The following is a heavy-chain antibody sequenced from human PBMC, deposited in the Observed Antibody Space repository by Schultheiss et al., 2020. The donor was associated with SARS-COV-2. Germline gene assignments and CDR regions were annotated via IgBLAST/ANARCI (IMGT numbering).Heavy chain of an antibody. D-gene: IGHD1-1*01. CDR1: GGSISSGGYY. CDR2: IYYSGST. J-gene: IGHJ4*02. V-gene: IGHV4-31*03. Sequence: SETLSLTCTVSGGSISSGGYYWSWIRQHPGKGLEWIGYIYYSGSTYYNPSLKSRVTISVDTSKNQFSLKLSSVTAADTAVYYCARAATGTTEGIDYWGQGTLVTVSS. CDR3: ARAATGTTEGIDY.